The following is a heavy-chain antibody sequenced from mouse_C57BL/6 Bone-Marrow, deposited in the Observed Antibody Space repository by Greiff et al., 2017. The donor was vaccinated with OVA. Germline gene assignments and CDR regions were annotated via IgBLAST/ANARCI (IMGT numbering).Heavy chain of an antibody. CDR2: INSDGGST. Sequence: EVKLVESGGGLVQPGESLKLSCESSEYEFPSHDMSWVRKTPETRLELVAAINSDGGSTYYPDTMESRFIISRDNTKKTLYLQMSSLRSEDTALYYCARHGSSYAWFAYWGQGTLVTVSA. V-gene: IGHV5-2*03. CDR3: ARHGSSYAWFAY. J-gene: IGHJ3*01. D-gene: IGHD1-1*01. CDR1: EYEFPSHD.